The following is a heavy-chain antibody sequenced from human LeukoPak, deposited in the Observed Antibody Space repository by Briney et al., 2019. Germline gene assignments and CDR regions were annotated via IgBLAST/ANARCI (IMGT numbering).Heavy chain of an antibody. CDR1: GGTFSSYA. V-gene: IGHV1-69*13. J-gene: IGHJ4*02. D-gene: IGHD3-16*01. CDR3: ARGGGSHLFDY. CDR2: VIPIFGTA. Sequence: ASVKVSCKASGGTFSSYAISWVRQAPGQGLEWMGGVIPIFGTANYAQKFQGRVTITADESTSTAYMELSSLRSEDTAVYYCARGGGSHLFDYWGQGTLVTVSS.